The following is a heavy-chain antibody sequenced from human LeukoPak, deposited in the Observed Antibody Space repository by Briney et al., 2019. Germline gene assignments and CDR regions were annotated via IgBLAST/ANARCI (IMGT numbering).Heavy chain of an antibody. Sequence: SETLSLTCTVSGASVSSASYWSWIRQPPGKGLEWIGEINHSGSTNYNPSLKSRVTISVDTSKNQFSLKLSSVTAADTAVYYCARDHMVRANQSSYYYYGMDVWGQGTTVTVSS. V-gene: IGHV4-4*02. CDR1: GASVSSASY. CDR2: INHSGST. J-gene: IGHJ6*02. D-gene: IGHD3-10*01. CDR3: ARDHMVRANQSSYYYYGMDV.